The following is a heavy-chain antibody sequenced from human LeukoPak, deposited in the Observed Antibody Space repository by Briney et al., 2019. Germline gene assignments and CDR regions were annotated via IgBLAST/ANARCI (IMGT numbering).Heavy chain of an antibody. V-gene: IGHV1-69*06. Sequence: ASVKVSCKASGGTFSSYAISWVRQAPGQGLEWMGGIIPIFGTANYAQKFQGRVTITADKSTSTAYMELSSLRSEDTAVYYSARLIDNHWFDPWGQGTLVTVSS. CDR3: ARLIDNHWFDP. CDR1: GGTFSSYA. J-gene: IGHJ5*02. D-gene: IGHD1-14*01. CDR2: IIPIFGTA.